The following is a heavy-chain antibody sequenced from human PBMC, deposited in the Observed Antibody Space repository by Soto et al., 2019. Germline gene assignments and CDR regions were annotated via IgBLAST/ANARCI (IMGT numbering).Heavy chain of an antibody. CDR3: ARMGDGYNFNY. Sequence: EVQLVESGGGLVKPGGSLRLSCAASGFTFSSYSMNWVRQAPGKGLEWVSSISSSSSYIYYADSVKGRFTISRDNAKNSLYRQMNSLRAEDTAVYYCARMGDGYNFNYWGQGTLVTVSS. CDR1: GFTFSSYS. CDR2: ISSSSSYI. J-gene: IGHJ4*02. D-gene: IGHD5-12*01. V-gene: IGHV3-21*01.